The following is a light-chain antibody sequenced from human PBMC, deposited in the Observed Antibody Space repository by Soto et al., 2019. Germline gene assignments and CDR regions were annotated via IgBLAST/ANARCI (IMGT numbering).Light chain of an antibody. Sequence: DIQMTQSPSTLPASVGDRVTITCRASQSISNYLAWYQQKPGKAPQLLIYDASTLESGVPSRFSGSGSGTDYTLKISSLEAEDAGIYYCMQSLQSPPTFGGGTKVDIK. J-gene: IGKJ4*01. CDR2: DAS. CDR3: MQSLQSPPT. V-gene: IGKV1-5*01. CDR1: QSISNY.